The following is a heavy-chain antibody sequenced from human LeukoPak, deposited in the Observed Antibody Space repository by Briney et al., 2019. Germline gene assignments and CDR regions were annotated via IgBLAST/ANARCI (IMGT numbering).Heavy chain of an antibody. V-gene: IGHV3-30*18. Sequence: PGGSLRLSCAASGFTFSAFGMHWVRQAPGKGLEWLAVISYDANNKYYADSVKGRFTISRDNSRNTLYLQMNSLRAEDTAVHYCAKVRFLYGSGSPPGYWGQGTPVTVSS. CDR1: GFTFSAFG. CDR3: AKVRFLYGSGSPPGY. J-gene: IGHJ4*02. CDR2: ISYDANNK. D-gene: IGHD3-10*01.